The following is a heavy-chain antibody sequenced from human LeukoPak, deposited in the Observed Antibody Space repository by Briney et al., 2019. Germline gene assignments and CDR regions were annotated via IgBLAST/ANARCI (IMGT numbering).Heavy chain of an antibody. CDR3: AGHNGFGGLKYYFYY. CDR1: GGSISSSSYY. CDR2: IYYSGST. D-gene: IGHD3-10*01. Sequence: SETLSLTCTVSGGSISSSSYYWGWIRQPPGKGLEWIGSIYYSGSTYYNPSLKSRVTISVDTSKNQFPLKLSSVTAADTAVYYLAGHNGFGGLKYYFYYWGQGTTVTVSP. J-gene: IGHJ4*03. V-gene: IGHV4-39*01.